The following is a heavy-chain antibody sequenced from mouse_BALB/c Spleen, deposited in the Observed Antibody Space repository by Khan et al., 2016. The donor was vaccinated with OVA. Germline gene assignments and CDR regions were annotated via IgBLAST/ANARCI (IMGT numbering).Heavy chain of an antibody. V-gene: IGHV5-6*01. D-gene: IGHD4-1*01. CDR3: ASHLTGSFAY. J-gene: IGHJ3*01. CDR1: GFTFSSYS. CDR2: ISSGGDYT. Sequence: EVELVESGGDLVKPRGSLKLSCAASGFTFSSYSMSWVRQTPDKRLEWVATISSGGDYTYYPDSVKGRFTISGDNAKNTLYLQMSSLKSEDTAMYYCASHLTGSFAYWGQGILVTVSA.